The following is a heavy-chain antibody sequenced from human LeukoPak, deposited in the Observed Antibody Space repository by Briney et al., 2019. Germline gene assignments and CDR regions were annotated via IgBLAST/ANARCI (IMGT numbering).Heavy chain of an antibody. D-gene: IGHD6-13*01. CDR3: ARDGIEVAGTGYFDY. CDR2: IYYSGYT. Sequence: SETLSLTCTVSGGSISSYYWSWIRQPPGKGLEGIGYIYYSGYTNYNPSLKSRVTISVDTSKNQFSLKLSSVTAADTAVYYCARDGIEVAGTGYFDYWDHGTLVTVSS. CDR1: GGSISSYY. V-gene: IGHV4-59*12. J-gene: IGHJ4*01.